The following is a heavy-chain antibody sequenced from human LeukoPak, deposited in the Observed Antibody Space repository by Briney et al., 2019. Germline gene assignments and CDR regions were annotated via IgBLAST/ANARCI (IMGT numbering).Heavy chain of an antibody. CDR1: GGTFSRYS. CDR2: IIPIFGTA. V-gene: IGHV1-69*13. Sequence: AVQVSCQPSGGTFSRYSISWVRQAPARGLEWREGIIPIFGTANYAQKFQSRVTITADESTSTAYMELSSLRSEDTAVYYCARGRDGYKFAFDIWGQGTMVTVSS. CDR3: ARGRDGYKFAFDI. J-gene: IGHJ3*02. D-gene: IGHD5-24*01.